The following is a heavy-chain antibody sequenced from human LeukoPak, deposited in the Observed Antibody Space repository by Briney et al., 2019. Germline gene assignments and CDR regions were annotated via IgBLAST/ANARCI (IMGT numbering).Heavy chain of an antibody. CDR3: ARGATTVTTRSAFDY. V-gene: IGHV3-33*01. D-gene: IGHD4-17*01. Sequence: PGRSLRLSCAASGFTFSIYGMQCVCQAPGKGLERVAVIWYDGSNKYYADSVKGRFTISRDNSKNTLYLQMNSLRAEDTAVYYCARGATTVTTRSAFDYWGQGTLVTVSS. CDR1: GFTFSIYG. J-gene: IGHJ4*02. CDR2: IWYDGSNK.